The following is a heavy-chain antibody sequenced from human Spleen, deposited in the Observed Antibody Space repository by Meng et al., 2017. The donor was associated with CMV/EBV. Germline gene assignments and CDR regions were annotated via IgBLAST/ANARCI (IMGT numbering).Heavy chain of an antibody. V-gene: IGHV3-48*03. CDR2: IRSRDNTK. D-gene: IGHD4-23*01. Sequence: GGSLRLSCAASGFTFNDYEMNWVRQAPGKGLEWVSYIRSRDNTKYYPDSVKGRFTISRDNAKSSVYLQMKSLRADDTAVYYCAGKSGLDYGGNSGAFDIWGQGTMVTVSS. CDR3: AGKSGLDYGGNSGAFDI. J-gene: IGHJ3*02. CDR1: GFTFNDYE.